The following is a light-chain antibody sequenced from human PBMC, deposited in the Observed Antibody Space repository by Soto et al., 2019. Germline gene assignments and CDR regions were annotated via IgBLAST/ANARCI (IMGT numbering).Light chain of an antibody. J-gene: IGKJ5*01. CDR3: QQYGSSPIT. CDR1: QSLANSF. Sequence: EIVWTQSPGTLSLSPGERATLSCRASQSLANSFIAWYQQKPGQAPRLLIYDTSSRASGIPDRFSGSGSGTDFTLTISRLEPEDFAVYYCQQYGSSPITFGQGTRLEIK. CDR2: DTS. V-gene: IGKV3-20*01.